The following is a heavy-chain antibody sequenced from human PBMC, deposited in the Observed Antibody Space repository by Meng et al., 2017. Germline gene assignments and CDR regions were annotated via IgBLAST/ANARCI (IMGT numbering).Heavy chain of an antibody. CDR3: ARGGVGYCSSTSCAIGDSAFDI. D-gene: IGHD2-2*01. CDR1: GGSFSGYY. V-gene: IGHV4-34*01. CDR2: INHSGST. J-gene: IGHJ3*02. Sequence: SETLSLTCAVYGGSFSGYYWSWIRQPPGKGLEWIGEINHSGSTNYNPSLRSRVTISVDTSKNQFSLKLSSVTAADTAVYYCARGGVGYCSSTSCAIGDSAFDIWGQGTMVTVSS.